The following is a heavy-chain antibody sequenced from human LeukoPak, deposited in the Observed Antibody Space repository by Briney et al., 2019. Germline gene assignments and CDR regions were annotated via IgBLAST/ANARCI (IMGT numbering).Heavy chain of an antibody. Sequence: SVKVSCKASGGTFSSYAISWVRQAPGQGLEWMGGIIPIFGTANYAQKFQGRVTITADESTSTAYMELSSLRSEDTAVYYCARDHESGGYSGYDPFDYWGQGTLVTVSS. V-gene: IGHV1-69*13. D-gene: IGHD5-12*01. CDR3: ARDHESGGYSGYDPFDY. CDR1: GGTFSSYA. CDR2: IIPIFGTA. J-gene: IGHJ4*02.